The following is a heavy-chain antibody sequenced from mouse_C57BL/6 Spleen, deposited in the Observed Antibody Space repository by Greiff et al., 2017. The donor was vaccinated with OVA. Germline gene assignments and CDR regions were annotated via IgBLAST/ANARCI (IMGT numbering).Heavy chain of an antibody. V-gene: IGHV1-64*01. Sequence: QVQLQQPGAELVKPGASVKLSCKASGYTFTSYWMHWVKQRPGQGLEWIGMIHPTSGSTNYNEKFKSKATLTVDKSSSTAYMHLSSLTSEDSAVYYGARLDYYGSSYDCAMDYWGQGTSVTVSS. CDR3: ARLDYYGSSYDCAMDY. CDR2: IHPTSGST. CDR1: GYTFTSYW. D-gene: IGHD1-1*01. J-gene: IGHJ4*01.